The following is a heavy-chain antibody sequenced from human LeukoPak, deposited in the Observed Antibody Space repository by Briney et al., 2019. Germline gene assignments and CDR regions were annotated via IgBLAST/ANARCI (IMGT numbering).Heavy chain of an antibody. CDR2: IYYSGST. Sequence: PSETLSLTCTVSGGSISSGDYYWSWVRQPPGKGLEWIGYIYYSGSTYYNPSLKSRVTISVDTSKNQFSPKLSSVTAADTAVYYCVRAPGWLQPNFDYWGQGTLVTVSS. V-gene: IGHV4-30-4*01. CDR1: GGSISSGDYY. D-gene: IGHD5-18*01. J-gene: IGHJ4*02. CDR3: VRAPGWLQPNFDY.